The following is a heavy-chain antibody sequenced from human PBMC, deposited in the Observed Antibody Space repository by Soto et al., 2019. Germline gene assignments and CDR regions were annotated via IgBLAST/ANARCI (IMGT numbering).Heavy chain of an antibody. Sequence: GSLRLSCAASGFTFSSYEMNWVRQAPGKGLEWVSYISSSGSTIYYADSVKGRFTISRDNAKNSLYLQMNSLRAEDTAVYYCARCGSGSYCLYGMDVWGQGTTVTVSS. CDR3: ARCGSGSYCLYGMDV. D-gene: IGHD3-10*01. J-gene: IGHJ6*02. CDR2: ISSSGSTI. CDR1: GFTFSSYE. V-gene: IGHV3-48*03.